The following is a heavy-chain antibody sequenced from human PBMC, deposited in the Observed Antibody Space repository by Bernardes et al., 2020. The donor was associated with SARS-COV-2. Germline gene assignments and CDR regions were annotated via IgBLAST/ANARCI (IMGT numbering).Heavy chain of an antibody. CDR1: GYTFTSYG. Sequence: SVKVSCKASGYTFTSYGISWVRQAPGQGLEWMGWISAYNGNTNYAQKLQGRVTMTTDTSTSTAYMELRSLRSDDTAVYYCARDPVVGATSGYYYYGMDVWGQGTTVTVSS. J-gene: IGHJ6*02. D-gene: IGHD1-26*01. CDR3: ARDPVVGATSGYYYYGMDV. CDR2: ISAYNGNT. V-gene: IGHV1-18*04.